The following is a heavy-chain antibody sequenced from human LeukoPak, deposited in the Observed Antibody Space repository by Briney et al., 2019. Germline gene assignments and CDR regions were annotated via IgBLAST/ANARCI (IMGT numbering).Heavy chain of an antibody. J-gene: IGHJ4*02. D-gene: IGHD3-22*01. CDR1: GYTFTSYA. Sequence: ASVKVSCKASGYTFTSYAMHWVRQAPGQRLEWMGWINAGNGNTKYSQKFQGRVTITRDTPASTAYMELSSLRSEDTAVYYCARSYYDSSGYCQFGYWGQGTLVTVSS. CDR3: ARSYYDSSGYCQFGY. CDR2: INAGNGNT. V-gene: IGHV1-3*01.